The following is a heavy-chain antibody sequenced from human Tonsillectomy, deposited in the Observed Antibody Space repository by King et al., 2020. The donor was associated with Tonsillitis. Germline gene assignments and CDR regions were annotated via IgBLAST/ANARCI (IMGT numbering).Heavy chain of an antibody. CDR3: ARDSYCGGDCYSGLDAFDI. J-gene: IGHJ3*02. D-gene: IGHD2-21*01. V-gene: IGHV1-2*02. CDR1: GYNFNGYY. CDR2: INPNSGDT. Sequence: VQLVQSGAEVKKPGASVKVSCKASGYNFNGYYLHWVRQAPGQGLEWLGWINPNSGDTNKAQKFQARFTMTWDTSISTAYMDLSRLRSDDTAVYYCARDSYCGGDCYSGLDAFDIWGQGTMVTVSS.